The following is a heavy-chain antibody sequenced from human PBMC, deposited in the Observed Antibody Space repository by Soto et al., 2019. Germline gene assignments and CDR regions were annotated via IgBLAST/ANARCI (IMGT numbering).Heavy chain of an antibody. CDR1: GGSISSSSYY. CDR2: IYYSGST. J-gene: IGHJ6*03. CDR3: ARRSSCSSTSCYSGSYYYMDV. V-gene: IGHV4-39*01. D-gene: IGHD2-2*01. Sequence: SETLSLTCTVSGGSISSSSYYWGWIRQPPGKGLEWIGSIYYSGSTYYNPSLKSRVTISVDTSKNQFSLKLSSVTAADTAVYYCARRSSCSSTSCYSGSYYYMDVWGKGTTVTVSS.